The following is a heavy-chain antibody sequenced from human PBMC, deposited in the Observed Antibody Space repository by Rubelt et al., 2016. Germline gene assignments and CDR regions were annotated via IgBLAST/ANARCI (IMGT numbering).Heavy chain of an antibody. CDR3: AREWGRVFDY. J-gene: IGHJ4*02. CDR1: GFTVSSSY. V-gene: IGHV3-53*01. CDR2: ISSGGTT. D-gene: IGHD7-27*01. Sequence: EVQLVESGGGLIQPGGSLRLSCAASGFTVSSSYLNWVRQAPRTGLEWVSFISSGGTTNYADPVRGRFTTPRDNSKNTRDLQMSSLRAEDTAVYYCAREWGRVFDYWGQGTLVTVSS.